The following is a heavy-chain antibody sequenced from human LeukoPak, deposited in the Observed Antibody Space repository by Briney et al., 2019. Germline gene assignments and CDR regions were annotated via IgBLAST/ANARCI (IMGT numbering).Heavy chain of an antibody. CDR3: ARLLGIAAAGSRGDWFDP. Sequence: PSETLSLTCTVAGASISSYYWSWVRQPPGKGLEWVGYIYTSGSTNYNPSLKSRVTISVDTSKNQFSLKLSSVTAAVTAVYYCARLLGIAAAGSRGDWFDPWGQGTLVTVSS. V-gene: IGHV4-4*09. CDR2: IYTSGST. D-gene: IGHD6-13*01. J-gene: IGHJ5*02. CDR1: GASISSYY.